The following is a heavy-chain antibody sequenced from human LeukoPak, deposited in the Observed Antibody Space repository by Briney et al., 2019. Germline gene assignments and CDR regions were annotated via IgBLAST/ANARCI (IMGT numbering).Heavy chain of an antibody. J-gene: IGHJ6*03. V-gene: IGHV1-2*02. CDR1: GYTFTGYF. Sequence: ASVKVSCKASGYTFTGYFMHWVRQAPGQGLEWMGWINPNSGATNYAQKFQGRVTMTRDTSISTAYMDLSRLRSDDTAVYYCARSLSCDFWRGGKYYYMDVWGKGTTVTVSS. D-gene: IGHD3-3*01. CDR3: ARSLSCDFWRGGKYYYMDV. CDR2: INPNSGAT.